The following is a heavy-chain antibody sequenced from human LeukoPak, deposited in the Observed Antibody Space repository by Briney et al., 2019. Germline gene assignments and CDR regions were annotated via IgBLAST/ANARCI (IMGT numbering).Heavy chain of an antibody. Sequence: SETLSLTCTVSGGSISSGDYYWSWIRQPPGKGLEWIGYIYYSGSTYYNPSLKSRVTISVDTSKNQFSLKLSSVTAADTAVYYCARGDCGGDCYLDYWGQGTLVTVSS. V-gene: IGHV4-30-4*02. J-gene: IGHJ4*02. D-gene: IGHD2-21*01. CDR2: IYYSGST. CDR3: ARGDCGGDCYLDY. CDR1: GGSISSGDYY.